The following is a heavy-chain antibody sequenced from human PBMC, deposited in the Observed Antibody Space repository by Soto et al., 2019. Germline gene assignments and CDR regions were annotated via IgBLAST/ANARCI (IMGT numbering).Heavy chain of an antibody. Sequence: GASVKVSCKAAGYTFTSYYMHWVRQAPGQGLEWMGWISAYNGNTNYAQKLQGRVTMTTDTSTSTAYMELRSLRSDDTAVYYCGREKQLGKGAYSSSSGLGYWGQGTLVTVSS. J-gene: IGHJ4*02. D-gene: IGHD6-6*01. CDR3: GREKQLGKGAYSSSSGLGY. CDR1: GYTFTSYY. V-gene: IGHV1-18*04. CDR2: ISAYNGNT.